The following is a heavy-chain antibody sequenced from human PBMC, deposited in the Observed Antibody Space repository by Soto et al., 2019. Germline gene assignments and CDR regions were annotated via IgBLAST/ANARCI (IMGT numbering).Heavy chain of an antibody. V-gene: IGHV4-59*01. J-gene: IGHJ4*02. D-gene: IGHD3-16*02. CDR1: GGSISSYY. CDR2: IYYSGST. Sequence: PSETLSLTCTVSGGSISSYYWSWIRQPPGKGLEWIGYIYYSGSTNYNPSLKSRVTISVDTSKNQFSLKLSSVTAADTAVYYCARTIHLGELPFFDYWGQGTLVTVSS. CDR3: ARTIHLGELPFFDY.